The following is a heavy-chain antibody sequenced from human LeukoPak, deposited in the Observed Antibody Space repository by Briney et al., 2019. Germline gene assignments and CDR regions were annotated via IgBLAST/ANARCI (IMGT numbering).Heavy chain of an antibody. CDR3: ARTNEMAALDY. J-gene: IGHJ4*02. CDR1: GFTVSSNY. Sequence: QPGGSLRLSCAASGFTVSSNYMSWVRQAPGKGLEWVSVIYSGGSTYYADSVKGRFTISRDNSKNTLYLKMNSLRAEDTAVYYCARTNEMAALDYWGQGTLVTVSS. D-gene: IGHD5-24*01. CDR2: IYSGGST. V-gene: IGHV3-53*01.